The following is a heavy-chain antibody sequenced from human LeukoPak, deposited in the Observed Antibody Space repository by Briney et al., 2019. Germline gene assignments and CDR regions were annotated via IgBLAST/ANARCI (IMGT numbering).Heavy chain of an antibody. J-gene: IGHJ6*02. V-gene: IGHV4-59*01. CDR1: GGPISSYY. Sequence: SETLSLTCTVSGGPISSYYWSWIRQPPGKGLEWIGYIYYSGSTNYNPSLKSRVTISVDTSKNQFSLKLSSVTAADTAVYYCARGGDSSSWPYYYYYGMDVWGQGTTVTVSS. CDR3: ARGGDSSSWPYYYYYGMDV. D-gene: IGHD6-13*01. CDR2: IYYSGST.